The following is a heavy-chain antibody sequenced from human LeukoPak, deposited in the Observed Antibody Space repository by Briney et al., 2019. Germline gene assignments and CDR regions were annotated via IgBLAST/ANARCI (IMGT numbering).Heavy chain of an antibody. Sequence: SETLSLTCAVSSDSFSSHYWTWIRQPPGKGLEWIGYISYIGSTNYNPSLKSRVTISIDRSKNQFSLKLSSVTAADMAVYYCARDLVTVTKGFDIWGQGTMVSVSS. V-gene: IGHV4-59*11. CDR1: SDSFSSHY. CDR3: ARDLVTVTKGFDI. CDR2: ISYIGST. J-gene: IGHJ3*02. D-gene: IGHD4-17*01.